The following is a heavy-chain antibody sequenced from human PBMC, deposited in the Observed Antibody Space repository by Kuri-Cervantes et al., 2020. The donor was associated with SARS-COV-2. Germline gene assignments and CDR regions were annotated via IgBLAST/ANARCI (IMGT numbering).Heavy chain of an antibody. CDR2: INPSGGST. Sequence: ASVKVSCKASGYTFTSYYMHWVRQAPGQGLEWMGIINPSGGSTSYAQKFQGRVTMPTDTSTSTAYMELRSLRSDDTAVYYCARQAQLVKFDYWGQGTLVTVSS. D-gene: IGHD6-6*01. J-gene: IGHJ4*02. CDR1: GYTFTSYY. CDR3: ARQAQLVKFDY. V-gene: IGHV1-46*01.